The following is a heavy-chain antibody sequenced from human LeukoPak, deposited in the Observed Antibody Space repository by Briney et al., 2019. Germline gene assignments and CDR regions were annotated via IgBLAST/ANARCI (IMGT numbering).Heavy chain of an antibody. J-gene: IGHJ5*02. V-gene: IGHV1-2*06. CDR1: GYTFTSYG. CDR2: INPNSGGT. D-gene: IGHD3-10*01. CDR3: ARDRSMVRGVIRKGPNWFDP. Sequence: ASVKVSCKASGYTFTSYGISWVRQAPGQGLEWMGRINPNSGGTNYAQKFQGRVTMTRDTSISTAYMELSRLRSDDTAVYYCARDRSMVRGVIRKGPNWFDPWGQGTLVTVSS.